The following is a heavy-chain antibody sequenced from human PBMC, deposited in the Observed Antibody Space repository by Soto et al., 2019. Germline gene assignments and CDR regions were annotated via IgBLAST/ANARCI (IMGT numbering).Heavy chain of an antibody. Sequence: SETLSLTCTVSGGSISSGGYYWSWIRQHPGKGLEWIGYIYYSGSTYYNPSLKSRVTISVDTSKNQFSLKLSSVTAADTAVYYCARGYCTNGVCYLRTWGQGTLVTVSS. D-gene: IGHD2-8*01. J-gene: IGHJ4*02. CDR2: IYYSGST. V-gene: IGHV4-31*03. CDR3: ARGYCTNGVCYLRT. CDR1: GGSISSGGYY.